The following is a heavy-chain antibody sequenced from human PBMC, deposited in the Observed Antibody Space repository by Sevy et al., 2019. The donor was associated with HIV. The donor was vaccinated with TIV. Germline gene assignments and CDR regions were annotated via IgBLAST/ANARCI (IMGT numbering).Heavy chain of an antibody. CDR1: GGSISSGGYY. V-gene: IGHV4-31*03. Sequence: SETLSLTCTVSGGSISSGGYYWSWIRQHPGKGLEWIGYIYYSGSTYYNPSLKSRVTISVDTSKNQFSLKLSSVTAADTAVYYCARGFWSVVVTAIADAFDTWGQGTMVTVSS. D-gene: IGHD2-21*02. J-gene: IGHJ3*02. CDR3: ARGFWSVVVTAIADAFDT. CDR2: IYYSGST.